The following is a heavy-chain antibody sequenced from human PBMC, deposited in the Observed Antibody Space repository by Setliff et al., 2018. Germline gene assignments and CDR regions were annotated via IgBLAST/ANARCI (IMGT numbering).Heavy chain of an antibody. CDR1: RFTFSNYW. CDR3: VRDTTSGWMLTN. V-gene: IGHV3-7*01. Sequence: GGSLRLSCAASRFTFSNYWMSWVRQAPGKGLEWVANIKEGGSEKYYVDSVKGRFTISRDNAKSSLYLQMNSLRAEDTAVYYCVRDTTSGWMLTNWGQGTLVTVSS. D-gene: IGHD6-25*01. CDR2: IKEGGSEK. J-gene: IGHJ4*02.